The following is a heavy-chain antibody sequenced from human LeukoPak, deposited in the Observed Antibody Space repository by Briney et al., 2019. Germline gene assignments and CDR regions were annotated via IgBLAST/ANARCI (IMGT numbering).Heavy chain of an antibody. Sequence: VASVKVSCKASGGTFSSYTISWVRHAPGQGLEWMGRIIPILGIANYAQKFQGRVTITADKSTSTAYMELSSLRSEDTAVYECARDRMGATPNFDYWGQGALFSVSS. CDR2: IIPILGIA. CDR1: GGTFSSYT. CDR3: ARDRMGATPNFDY. J-gene: IGHJ4*02. V-gene: IGHV1-69*04. D-gene: IGHD1-26*01.